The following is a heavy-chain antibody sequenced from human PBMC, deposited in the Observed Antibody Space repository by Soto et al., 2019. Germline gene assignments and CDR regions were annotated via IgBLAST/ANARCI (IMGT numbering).Heavy chain of an antibody. CDR1: GFTFSSYD. V-gene: IGHV3-13*01. CDR3: AREHMVRGVSWYMDV. CDR2: IGTAGDT. Sequence: GGSLRLSCAASGFTFSSYDMHWVRQATGKGLEWVSAIGTAGDTYYPGSVKGRFTISRENAKNSLYLQMNSLRAGDTAVYYCAREHMVRGVSWYMDVWGKGTTVTVSS. J-gene: IGHJ6*03. D-gene: IGHD3-10*01.